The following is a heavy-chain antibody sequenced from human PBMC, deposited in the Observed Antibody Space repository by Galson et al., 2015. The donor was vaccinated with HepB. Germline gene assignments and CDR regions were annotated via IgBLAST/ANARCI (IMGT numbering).Heavy chain of an antibody. CDR2: INPSGDST. CDR3: ARGPPSGIYYYADF. Sequence: SVKVSCKASGYTFSSYYMHWVRQAPGQGLEWMGIINPSGDSTIYAQKFQGRVTMTRDTSTTTVYMELSSLRPEDTAVYYCARGPPSGIYYYADFWDQGTLVTVSS. CDR1: GYTFSSYY. V-gene: IGHV1-46*01. J-gene: IGHJ4*02. D-gene: IGHD1-26*01.